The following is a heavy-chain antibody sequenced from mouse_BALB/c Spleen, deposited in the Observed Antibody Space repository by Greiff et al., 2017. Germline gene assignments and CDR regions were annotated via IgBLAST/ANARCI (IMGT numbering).Heavy chain of an antibody. CDR2: ISYSGST. Sequence: EVKLQESGPSLVKPSQTLSLTCSVTGDSITSGYWNWIRKFPGNKLEYMGYISYSGSTYYNPSLKSRISITRDTSKNQYYLQLNSVTTEDTATYYCARCDYYGSRGDAMDYWGQGTSVTVSS. V-gene: IGHV3-8*02. D-gene: IGHD1-1*01. CDR3: ARCDYYGSRGDAMDY. J-gene: IGHJ4*01. CDR1: GDSITSGY.